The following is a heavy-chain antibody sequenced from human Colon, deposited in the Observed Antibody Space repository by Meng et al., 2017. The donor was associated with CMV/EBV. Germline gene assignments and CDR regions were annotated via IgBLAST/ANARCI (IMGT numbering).Heavy chain of an antibody. CDR1: GGTISGNNW. Sequence: SETLSLTCSVSGGTISGNNWWAWVRQPPGKGLEWVGEIDHSGTTNYRPSLRSRVTISVDRSKNQFSLLLTSVTAADTAMYFCVNVVPTYYFNYWGHGTLVTVSS. V-gene: IGHV4-4*02. CDR2: IDHSGTT. CDR3: VNVVPTYYFNY. D-gene: IGHD6-6*01. J-gene: IGHJ4*01.